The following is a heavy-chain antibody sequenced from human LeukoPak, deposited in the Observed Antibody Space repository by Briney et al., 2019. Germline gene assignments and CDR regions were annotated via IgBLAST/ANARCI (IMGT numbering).Heavy chain of an antibody. J-gene: IGHJ3*01. CDR3: ARSVLV. CDR1: GDSISTSNSY. D-gene: IGHD2-21*01. CDR2: IYYSGNT. V-gene: IGHV4-39*07. Sequence: SETLSLTCTVSGDSISTSNSYWGWIRQPPGKGLEWIGSIYYSGNTYYNASLKSRVTISVDTSKNQFSLKLSSVTAADTAMYYCARSVLVWGQGTMVTVSS.